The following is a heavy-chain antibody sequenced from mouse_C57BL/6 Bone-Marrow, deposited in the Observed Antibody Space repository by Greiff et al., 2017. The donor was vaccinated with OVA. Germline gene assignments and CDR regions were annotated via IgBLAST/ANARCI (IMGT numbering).Heavy chain of an antibody. CDR1: GFSFNTYA. CDR3: VRQRGYYFDY. V-gene: IGHV10-1*01. CDR2: IRSKSNNYAT. J-gene: IGHJ2*01. Sequence: DVKLVESGGGLVQPKGSLKLSCAASGFSFNTYAMNWVRQAPGKGLEWVARIRSKSNNYATYYADSVKDRFTISRDDSESMLYLQMNNLKTEDTAMYYCVRQRGYYFDYWGQGTTLTVSS.